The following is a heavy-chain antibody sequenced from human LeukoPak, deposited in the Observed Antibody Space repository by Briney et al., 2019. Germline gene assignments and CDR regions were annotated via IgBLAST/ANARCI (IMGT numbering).Heavy chain of an antibody. CDR3: ARGTREDYFDRSGYYYVA. Sequence: PSETLSLTCTVSGGSISSYYWSWIRQPPGKGLEWIGYIYYSGSTNYNPSLKSRVTISVDTSKNQFSLKLSSVAAADTAVYYCARGTREDYFDRSGYYYVAWGQGTLVTVSS. J-gene: IGHJ5*02. D-gene: IGHD3-22*01. CDR1: GGSISSYY. CDR2: IYYSGST. V-gene: IGHV4-59*01.